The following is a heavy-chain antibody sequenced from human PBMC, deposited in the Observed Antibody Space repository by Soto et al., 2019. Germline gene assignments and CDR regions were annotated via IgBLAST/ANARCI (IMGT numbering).Heavy chain of an antibody. D-gene: IGHD3-22*01. CDR1: GGTFSSYA. CDR3: ARDGYYYDSSGYWGPDY. J-gene: IGHJ4*02. V-gene: IGHV1-69*01. CDR2: IIPICGTA. Sequence: QVQLVQSGAEVKKPGSSVKVSCKASGGTFSSYAISWVRQAPGQGLEWMGGIIPICGTANYAQKFQGRVTITADESTSTAYMELSSLRSEDTAVYYCARDGYYYDSSGYWGPDYWGQGTLVTVSS.